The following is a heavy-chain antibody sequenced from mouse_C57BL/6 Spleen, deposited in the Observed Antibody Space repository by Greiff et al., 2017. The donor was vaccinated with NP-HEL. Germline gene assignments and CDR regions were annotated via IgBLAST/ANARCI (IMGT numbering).Heavy chain of an antibody. J-gene: IGHJ1*03. D-gene: IGHD1-1*01. CDR3: ARRGTVVNWYFDV. CDR1: GYTFTDYN. Sequence: EVQLQQSGPELVKPGASVKIPCKASGYTFTDYNMDWVKQSHGKSLEWIGDINPNNGGTIYNQKFKGKATLTVDKSSSTAYMELRSLTSEDTAVYYCARRGTVVNWYFDVWGTGTTVTVSS. CDR2: INPNNGGT. V-gene: IGHV1-18*01.